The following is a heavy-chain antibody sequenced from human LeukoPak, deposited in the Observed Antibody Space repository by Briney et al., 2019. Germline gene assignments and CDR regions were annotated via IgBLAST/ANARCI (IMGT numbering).Heavy chain of an antibody. CDR2: INTDGSGT. J-gene: IGHJ4*02. Sequence: GGSLRLSCVVSGFTFSSYWMYWVRQAPGEGLVWVSRINTDGSGTRYADSVKDRFTISRDNAKNTLYLQMNSLRAEDTAVYYCARDQGPYYWGPGTLVTVSS. CDR1: GFTFSSYW. CDR3: ARDQGPYY. V-gene: IGHV3-74*01.